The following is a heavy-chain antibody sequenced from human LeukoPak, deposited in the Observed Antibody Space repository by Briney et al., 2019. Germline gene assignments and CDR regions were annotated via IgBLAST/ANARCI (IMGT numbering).Heavy chain of an antibody. CDR3: ARDLLDYYYDSSGYPY. CDR1: GFTFTHYG. J-gene: IGHJ4*02. CDR2: IRANGETT. D-gene: IGHD3-22*01. V-gene: IGHV3-23*01. Sequence: GGTLRLSCAASGFTFTHYGMNWVRQAPGKGLEWVSGIRANGETTYYADSVRGRFTISRDNAKNSLYLQMNSLRAEDTAVYYCARDLLDYYYDSSGYPYWGQGTLVTVSS.